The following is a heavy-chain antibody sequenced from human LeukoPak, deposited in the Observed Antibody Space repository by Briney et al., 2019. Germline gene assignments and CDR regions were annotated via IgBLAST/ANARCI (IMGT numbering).Heavy chain of an antibody. Sequence: GRSLRLSCAASGFTFDDYAMHWVRQAPGKGLEWVSGISWNSGSIGYADSAKGRFTISRDNSKNTLYLQMNSLRAEDTAVYYCAKQIVVVVAAIDYWGQGTLVTVSS. CDR1: GFTFDDYA. CDR3: AKQIVVVVAAIDY. CDR2: ISWNSGSI. J-gene: IGHJ4*02. D-gene: IGHD2-15*01. V-gene: IGHV3-9*01.